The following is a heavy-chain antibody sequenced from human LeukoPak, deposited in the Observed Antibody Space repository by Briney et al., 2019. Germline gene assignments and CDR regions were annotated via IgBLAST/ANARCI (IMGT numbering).Heavy chain of an antibody. V-gene: IGHV3-53*01. Sequence: GGSLRLSCAASGFTVSSNYMSWVRQAPGKGLEWVSVIYSGGSTYYADSVKGRFTISRDNSKNTLYLQMNSLRAEDTAVYYCARENGNYYDSSGQYYYYGMDVWGQGTTVTVSS. J-gene: IGHJ6*02. CDR2: IYSGGST. CDR1: GFTVSSNY. CDR3: ARENGNYYDSSGQYYYYGMDV. D-gene: IGHD3-22*01.